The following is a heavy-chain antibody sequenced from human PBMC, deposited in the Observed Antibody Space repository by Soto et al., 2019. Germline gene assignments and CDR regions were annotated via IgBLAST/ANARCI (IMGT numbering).Heavy chain of an antibody. CDR1: GGSFSSGSYY. CDR3: ARELGQLDYWYFDL. J-gene: IGHJ2*01. CDR2: IYYSGST. D-gene: IGHD2-2*01. Sequence: SDTLSLTCTVSGGSFSSGSYYWSWIRQPPGKGLEWIGYIYYSGSTNYNPSLKSRVTISVDTSKNQFSLKLSSVIAADTAVYYCARELGQLDYWYFDLWGRGTLVTVPS. V-gene: IGHV4-61*01.